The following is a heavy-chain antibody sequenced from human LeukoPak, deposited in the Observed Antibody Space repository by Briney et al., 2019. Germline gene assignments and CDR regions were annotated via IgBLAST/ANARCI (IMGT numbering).Heavy chain of an antibody. V-gene: IGHV1-2*02. J-gene: IGHJ4*02. D-gene: IGHD1-26*01. CDR1: GYTFTGYY. Sequence: ASVKVSCKTSGYTFTGYYMHWVRQAPGQGLEWMGWINPNSGGTNYAQKFQGRVTMTRDTSISTAHMELSRLRSDDTAVYYCARASGSYYDLWSKNHYFDYWGQGTLVTVSS. CDR3: ARASGSYYDLWSKNHYFDY. CDR2: INPNSGGT.